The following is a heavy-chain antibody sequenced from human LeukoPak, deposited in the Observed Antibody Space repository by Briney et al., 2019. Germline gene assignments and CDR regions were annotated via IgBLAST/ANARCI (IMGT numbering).Heavy chain of an antibody. V-gene: IGHV3-30*02. CDR2: IRYDGSNK. CDR1: GFTFSSYG. J-gene: IGHJ6*03. Sequence: GGSLRLSGAASGFTFSSYGMHWVRQAPGKGLEWVAFIRYDGSNKYYADSVKGRFTISRDNSKNTLYLQMNSLRAEDTAVYYCAKGSGSSRYYYYYYMDVWGKGTTVTVSS. D-gene: IGHD6-13*01. CDR3: AKGSGSSRYYYYYYMDV.